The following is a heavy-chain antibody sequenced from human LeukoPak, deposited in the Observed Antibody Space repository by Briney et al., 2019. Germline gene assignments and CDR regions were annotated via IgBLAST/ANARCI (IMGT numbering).Heavy chain of an antibody. Sequence: ASVKVSCKASGYTFTSYGISWVRQAPGQGLEWMGWINPNSGGTKYVQKFQGRVTMTRDTSISTAYMELSRLRSDDTAVYYCARDYGGNSYNWFDPWGQGTLVTVSS. J-gene: IGHJ5*01. CDR1: GYTFTSYG. CDR2: INPNSGGT. D-gene: IGHD4-23*01. V-gene: IGHV1-2*02. CDR3: ARDYGGNSYNWFDP.